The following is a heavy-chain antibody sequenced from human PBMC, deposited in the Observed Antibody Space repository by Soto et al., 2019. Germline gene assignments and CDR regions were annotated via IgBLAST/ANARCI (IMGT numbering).Heavy chain of an antibody. CDR3: AKASPGYWYFDL. V-gene: IGHV3-23*01. CDR1: GFTFSSYA. Sequence: HPGGSLRLSCAASGFTFSSYAVSWVRQAPGKGLEWASDISGGGRSSQYADSVKGRFTISRDNSRNTLYLQMNSLRVEDTAEYYCAKASPGYWYFDLWGRGTLVTVSS. J-gene: IGHJ2*01. CDR2: ISGGGRSS.